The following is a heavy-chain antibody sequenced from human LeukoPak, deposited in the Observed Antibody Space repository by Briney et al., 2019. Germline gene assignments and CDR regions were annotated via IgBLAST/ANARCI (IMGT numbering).Heavy chain of an antibody. J-gene: IGHJ4*02. Sequence: PGGSLRLSCAASGFTFSSYSMNWVRQAPGKGLEWVSSISSRSSYIYYADSVKGRFTISRDNAKNSLYLQMNSLRAEDTAVYYCARASSQRLWFGELEGGYFDYWGQGTLVTVSS. D-gene: IGHD3-10*01. CDR1: GFTFSSYS. CDR3: ARASSQRLWFGELEGGYFDY. V-gene: IGHV3-21*01. CDR2: ISSRSSYI.